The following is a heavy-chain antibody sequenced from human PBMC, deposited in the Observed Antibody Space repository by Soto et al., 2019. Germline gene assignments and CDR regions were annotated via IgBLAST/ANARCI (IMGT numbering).Heavy chain of an antibody. Sequence: QVQLVESGGGLVKPGGSLRLSCAASGFTFSDYYMSWIRQAPGKGLEWVSYISRRSSYTNYADSVKGRFTISRDNAKNSLSLQMTSLRAEHTAVYYCAMTGRYSSSCFTPPRYFDYWGQGTLVTVSS. V-gene: IGHV3-11*06. J-gene: IGHJ4*02. CDR3: AMTGRYSSSCFTPPRYFDY. D-gene: IGHD6-13*01. CDR1: GFTFSDYY. CDR2: ISRRSSYT.